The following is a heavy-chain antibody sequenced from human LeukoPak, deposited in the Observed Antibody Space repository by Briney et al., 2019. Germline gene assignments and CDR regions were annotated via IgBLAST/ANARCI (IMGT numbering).Heavy chain of an antibody. CDR3: ARYSGSYGHDY. Sequence: SETLSLTCTVSGGSFTSFYWSWIRQPAGKGLEWIGRFFSSGNTNYNPSFKSRASISVDKSKNQFSLNLTSVTAADTAVYYCARYSGSYGHDYWGQGTLVSVSS. D-gene: IGHD3-10*01. CDR2: FFSSGNT. CDR1: GGSFTSFY. J-gene: IGHJ4*02. V-gene: IGHV4-4*07.